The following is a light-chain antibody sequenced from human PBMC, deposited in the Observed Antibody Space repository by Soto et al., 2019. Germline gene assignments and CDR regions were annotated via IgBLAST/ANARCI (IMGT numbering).Light chain of an antibody. Sequence: EIVLTQSPGALSLSPGERATLSCRASQSVSSSYLAWYKQKPGQAPRLLIYGASSRATGIPDRFSGSGSGTDFTLTISRLEPEDFAVYYCMQYGGSLGTFGQGTKVEMK. J-gene: IGKJ1*01. CDR2: GAS. V-gene: IGKV3-20*01. CDR3: MQYGGSLGT. CDR1: QSVSSSY.